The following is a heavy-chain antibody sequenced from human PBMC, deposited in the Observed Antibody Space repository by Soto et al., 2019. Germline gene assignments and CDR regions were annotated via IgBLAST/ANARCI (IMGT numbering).Heavy chain of an antibody. D-gene: IGHD2-21*01. J-gene: IGHJ4*02. CDR2: IIPIFGTA. V-gene: IGHV1-69*13. Sequence: SVKVSCKASGGTFSSYAISWVRQAPGQGLEWMGGIIPIFGTANYAQKFQGRVTITADESTSTAYMELSSLRSEDTAVYYCARIANCYGCSDYWGQGTLVTVSS. CDR3: ARIANCYGCSDY. CDR1: GGTFSSYA.